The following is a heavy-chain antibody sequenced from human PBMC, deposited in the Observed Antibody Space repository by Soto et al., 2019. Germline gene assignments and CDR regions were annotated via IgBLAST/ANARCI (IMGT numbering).Heavy chain of an antibody. CDR3: ARDWGTGEGEAVDI. CDR1: GGTFSSYT. Sequence: QVQLVQSGAEVKKPGSSVKVSCKASGGTFSSYTISWVRQAPGQGLEWMGRIIPILGIANYAQKFQGRVTITADKSTSTAYMELSSLRSEDTAVYYCARDWGTGEGEAVDIWGQGTMVTVSS. CDR2: IIPILGIA. V-gene: IGHV1-69*08. D-gene: IGHD7-27*01. J-gene: IGHJ3*02.